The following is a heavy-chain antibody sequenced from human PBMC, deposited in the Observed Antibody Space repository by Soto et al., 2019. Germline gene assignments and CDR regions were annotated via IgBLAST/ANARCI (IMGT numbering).Heavy chain of an antibody. CDR1: GDSVSSNSAA. J-gene: IGHJ6*02. CDR2: TYYRSKWYN. V-gene: IGHV6-1*01. D-gene: IGHD6-13*01. Sequence: SQTLSLTCAISGDSVSSNSAAWNWIRQSPSRGLEWLGRTYYRSKWYNDYAVSVKSRITINPDTSKNQFSLQLNSVTPDDTAVYYCARVGAQYSRSWYARVYYYYGMDVWGQGTSVTV. CDR3: ARVGAQYSRSWYARVYYYYGMDV.